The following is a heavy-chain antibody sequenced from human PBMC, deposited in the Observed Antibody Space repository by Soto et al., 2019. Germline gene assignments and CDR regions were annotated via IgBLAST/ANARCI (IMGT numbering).Heavy chain of an antibody. CDR3: ARTTERQLWPYYYYSMDV. D-gene: IGHD5-18*01. V-gene: IGHV1-2*02. Sequence: QVQLAQSGAEVMKPGASVKVSCKASGYTFTDYFIHWVRQARQAPGQGLEWMGWINPKSGGTNFAQKFRGRVTMTRDTSINTAYMELSRLTSDDTAVYYCARTTERQLWPYYYYSMDVWGQGTTVSVSS. CDR1: GYTFTDYF. J-gene: IGHJ6*02. CDR2: INPKSGGT.